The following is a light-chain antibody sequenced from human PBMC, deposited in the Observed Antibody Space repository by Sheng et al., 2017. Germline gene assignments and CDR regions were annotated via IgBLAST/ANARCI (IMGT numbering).Light chain of an antibody. CDR3: SSYAGSNTPYV. V-gene: IGLV2-8*01. CDR1: SSDVGGYNY. J-gene: IGLJ1*01. Sequence: QSALTQPPSASGSPGQSVTISCTGTSSDVGGYNYVSWYQQHPGKAPKLMIYEVSKRPSGVPDRFSGSKSGNTASLTVSGLQAEDEGDYYCSSYAGSNTPYVFGTGTKVTVL. CDR2: EVS.